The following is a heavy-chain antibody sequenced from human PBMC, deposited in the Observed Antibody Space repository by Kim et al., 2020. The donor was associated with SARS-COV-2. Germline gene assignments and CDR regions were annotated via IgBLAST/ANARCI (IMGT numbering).Heavy chain of an antibody. D-gene: IGHD1-1*01. Sequence: GGSLRLSCGASGFTFSDSAMHWVRRASGKGLEWVGRIRSKVNGYATAYSASVRGRFTISRDDSRNTAYLHMNSLKTEDTAVYYCTHVPGTTLAFWDAFGIWGQGTMVAFSS. CDR2: IRSKVNGYAT. CDR3: THVPGTTLAFWDAFGI. V-gene: IGHV3-73*01. J-gene: IGHJ3*02. CDR1: GFTFSDSA.